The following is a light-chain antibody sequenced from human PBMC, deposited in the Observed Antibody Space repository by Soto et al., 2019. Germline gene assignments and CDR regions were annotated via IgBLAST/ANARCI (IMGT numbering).Light chain of an antibody. CDR1: QSISSY. J-gene: IGKJ5*01. CDR3: QQSYSTPHT. V-gene: IGKV1-39*01. Sequence: DIQMTQSPSPLSASVGDRVTITCRASQSISSYLNWYQQKPGKAPKLLIYAASSLQSGVPSRFSGSGSGTDLTLTISSLQPEDFATYYCQQSYSTPHTFGQGTRLEIK. CDR2: AAS.